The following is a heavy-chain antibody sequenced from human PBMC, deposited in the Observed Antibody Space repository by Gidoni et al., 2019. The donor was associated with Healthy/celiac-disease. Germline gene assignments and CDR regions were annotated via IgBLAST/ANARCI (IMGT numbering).Heavy chain of an antibody. V-gene: IGHV3-23*01. D-gene: IGHD3-22*01. CDR3: MTYYYDSSGYYEHNSDY. J-gene: IGHJ4*02. Sequence: EVQLLESGGGLVQPGGSLRLSCAASGFTFSSYAMSWVRQAPGKGLEWVSAISGSGGSTYYADSVKGRFTISRDNSKNTLYLQMNSLRAEDTAVYYCMTYYYDSSGYYEHNSDYWGQGTLVTVSS. CDR1: GFTFSSYA. CDR2: ISGSGGST.